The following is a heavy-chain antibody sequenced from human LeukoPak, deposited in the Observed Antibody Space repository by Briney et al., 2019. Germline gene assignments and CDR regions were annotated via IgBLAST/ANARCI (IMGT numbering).Heavy chain of an antibody. V-gene: IGHV1-2*02. D-gene: IGHD6-13*01. Sequence: GASVKVSCKASGYTFTGYYMHWVRQAPGQGLEWMGWNNPNSGGTNYAQKFQGRVTMTSDTSISTAYMELSRLRSDDTAVYYCARDRAVESSSWYGYWGQGTLVTVSS. CDR2: NNPNSGGT. CDR1: GYTFTGYY. CDR3: ARDRAVESSSWYGY. J-gene: IGHJ4*02.